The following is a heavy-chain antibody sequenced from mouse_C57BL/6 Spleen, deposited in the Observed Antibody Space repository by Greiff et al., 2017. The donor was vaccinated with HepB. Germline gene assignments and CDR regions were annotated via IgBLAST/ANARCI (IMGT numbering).Heavy chain of an antibody. D-gene: IGHD1-1*01. CDR1: GFSLTSYG. Sequence: VKLMESGPGLVQPSQSLSITCTVSGFSLTSYGVHWVRQSPGKGLEWLGVLWSGGSTDYNAAFISRLSISKDNSKSQVFFKMNSLQADDTAIYYCARIYYYGSSYVNWYFDVWGTGTTVTVSS. V-gene: IGHV2-2*01. CDR2: LWSGGST. CDR3: ARIYYYGSSYVNWYFDV. J-gene: IGHJ1*03.